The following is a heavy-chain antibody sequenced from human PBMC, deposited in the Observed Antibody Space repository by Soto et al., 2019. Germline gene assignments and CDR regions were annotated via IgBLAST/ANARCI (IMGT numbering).Heavy chain of an antibody. D-gene: IGHD5-12*01. V-gene: IGHV4-61*01. Sequence: QVQLQESGPGLVKPSETLSLTCTVSGGSVSSVSDYWSWIRQPPGKGLGWIGYIFYSGGTKYNPSLTSRVTISVDTSKSQFSLKLNSVTAADTAVYYCARTAGLRQKIYYYGLDVWGQGTTVTVSS. CDR3: ARTAGLRQKIYYYGLDV. CDR2: IFYSGGT. CDR1: GGSVSSVSDY. J-gene: IGHJ6*02.